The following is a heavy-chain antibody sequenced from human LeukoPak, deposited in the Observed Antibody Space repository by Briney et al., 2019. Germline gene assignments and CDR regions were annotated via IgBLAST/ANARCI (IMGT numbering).Heavy chain of an antibody. Sequence: GSLRLSCAASGFTFRTYWMSWVRQAPGKGLEWVANIKHDGSEKNYVDSVKGRFTVSRDNAKNSLYLQMNSLRAEDTAVYYCAREIWSGYYFRPGYYYGMDVWGQGTTVTVSS. J-gene: IGHJ6*02. D-gene: IGHD3-3*01. CDR2: IKHDGSEK. V-gene: IGHV3-7*01. CDR1: GFTFRTYW. CDR3: AREIWSGYYFRPGYYYGMDV.